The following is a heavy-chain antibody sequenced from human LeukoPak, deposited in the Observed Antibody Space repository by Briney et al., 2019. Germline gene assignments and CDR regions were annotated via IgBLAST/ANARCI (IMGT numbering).Heavy chain of an antibody. CDR1: GGSINSYY. J-gene: IGHJ3*02. Sequence: SETLSLTCTVSGGSINSYYWSWIRQPPGKGLECIGYIHYTGSTNYNPSLKSRVTISVDTSKNQFSLKLSSVTAADTAVYYCARRSSYDAFDIWGQGTMVTVSS. V-gene: IGHV4-59*08. CDR2: IHYTGST. D-gene: IGHD2-2*01. CDR3: ARRSSYDAFDI.